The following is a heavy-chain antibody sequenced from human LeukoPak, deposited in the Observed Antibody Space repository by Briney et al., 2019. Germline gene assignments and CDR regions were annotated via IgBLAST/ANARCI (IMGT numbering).Heavy chain of an antibody. D-gene: IGHD5-12*01. CDR3: ARVGYSGYDKNY. V-gene: IGHV4-39*01. CDR1: GGSIDNSHYY. Sequence: SETLSLTCTVSGGSIDNSHYYWGWIRQPPGEGLEWIASIHYSGSTHYNPSLKSRVTISVDTSKNQFSLKLSSVTAADTAVYYCARVGYSGYDKNYWGQGTLVTVSS. CDR2: IHYSGST. J-gene: IGHJ4*02.